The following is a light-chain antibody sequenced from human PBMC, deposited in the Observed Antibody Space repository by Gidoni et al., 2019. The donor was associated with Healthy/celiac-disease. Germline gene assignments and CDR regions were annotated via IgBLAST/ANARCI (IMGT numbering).Light chain of an antibody. CDR3: QQYYSTLFT. CDR1: QGISNS. J-gene: IGKJ3*01. Sequence: DIQMTQSPSSLSASVGDRVTITCRASQGISNSLAWYQQKPGKAPKLLLYAASRLESGVPSRVSGSGSGTDYTLTISSLQPEDFATYYCQQYYSTLFTFGPGTKVDIK. V-gene: IGKV1-NL1*01. CDR2: AAS.